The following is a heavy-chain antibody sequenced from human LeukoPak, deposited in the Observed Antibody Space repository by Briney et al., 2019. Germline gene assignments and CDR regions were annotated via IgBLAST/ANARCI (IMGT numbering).Heavy chain of an antibody. J-gene: IGHJ5*02. CDR1: GYTFTSYG. Sequence: ASVKVSCKASGYTFTSYGFSWVRQAPGQGLEWMGWISSYNGDTNYAQRVQDRVTMTTDTATSTAYMELRSLRSDDTAVYYCARVPLGDSSTYYYPKPDWFDPWGQGNLVIVSS. CDR2: ISSYNGDT. CDR3: ARVPLGDSSTYYYPKPDWFDP. V-gene: IGHV1-18*01. D-gene: IGHD3-22*01.